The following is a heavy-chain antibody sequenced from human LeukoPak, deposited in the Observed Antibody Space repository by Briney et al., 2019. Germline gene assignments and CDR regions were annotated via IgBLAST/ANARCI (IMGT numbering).Heavy chain of an antibody. CDR2: MYITGNT. J-gene: IGHJ2*01. Sequence: SETLSLTCTVSGGSISSYYWSWIRQPAGKGLEWIGRMYITGNTNYNPSLKSRVTMSLDTSKNHFSLKLSSVTAADTAVYFCARDSTASSPWYFDLWGRGTLVTVSS. CDR3: ARDSTASSPWYFDL. D-gene: IGHD2-21*02. V-gene: IGHV4-4*07. CDR1: GGSISSYY.